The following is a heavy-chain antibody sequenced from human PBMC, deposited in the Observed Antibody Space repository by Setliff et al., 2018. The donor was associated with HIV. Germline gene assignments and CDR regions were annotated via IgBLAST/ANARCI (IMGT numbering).Heavy chain of an antibody. D-gene: IGHD5-18*01. V-gene: IGHV4-59*08. CDR1: SGSVNNYW. CDR2: VYHTGST. Sequence: SETLSLTCNVSSGSVNNYWWTWIRQPPGKGLEWIGSVYHTGSTKYNPSLKSRLTISLDTSTNRFSLKLNSVTAADTAIYYCARQVGSQYSYWAYYFDSWGQGALVTVSS. J-gene: IGHJ4*02. CDR3: ARQVGSQYSYWAYYFDS.